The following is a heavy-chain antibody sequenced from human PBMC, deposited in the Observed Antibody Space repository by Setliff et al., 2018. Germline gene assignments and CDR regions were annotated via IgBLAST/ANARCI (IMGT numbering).Heavy chain of an antibody. J-gene: IGHJ3*02. CDR2: IYYSGST. D-gene: IGHD1-26*01. CDR1: GGSISSGDSY. V-gene: IGHV4-30-4*08. CDR3: ARKGISALSGAFDM. Sequence: SETLSLTCTVSGGSISSGDSYWSWIRQPPGKGLEWIGYIYYSGSTYYNPSLKSRVTISVDTSKNQFSLKLSSVTAADTAVYYCARKGISALSGAFDMWGQGTMVTVSS.